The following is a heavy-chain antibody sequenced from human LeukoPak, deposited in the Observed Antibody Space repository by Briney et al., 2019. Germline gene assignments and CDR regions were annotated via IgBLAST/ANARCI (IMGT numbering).Heavy chain of an antibody. Sequence: GESLRLSCAASGFTFSSYMMTWVRQAPGKGLEWVANIKPDGGEKFYVDSVKGRFTISRDNSKNTLYLQMDSLRAEDTAVYYCANQRFLEWLPYYWGQGTLVTVSS. J-gene: IGHJ4*02. CDR2: IKPDGGEK. CDR3: ANQRFLEWLPYY. V-gene: IGHV3-7*03. D-gene: IGHD3-3*01. CDR1: GFTFSSYM.